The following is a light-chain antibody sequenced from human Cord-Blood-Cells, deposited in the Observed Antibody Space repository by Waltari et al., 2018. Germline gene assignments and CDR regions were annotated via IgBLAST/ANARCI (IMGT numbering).Light chain of an antibody. J-gene: IGKJ4*01. V-gene: IGKV1-13*02. Sequence: AIQLTQSPSSLSASVGDRVTITCRASQGISSALTWYQQKPGKAHKLLIYDASSLESGVPSRFSGSESGTDFTLTISSLQPEDFATYYCQQFNSYPATFGGGTKVEIK. CDR2: DAS. CDR3: QQFNSYPAT. CDR1: QGISSA.